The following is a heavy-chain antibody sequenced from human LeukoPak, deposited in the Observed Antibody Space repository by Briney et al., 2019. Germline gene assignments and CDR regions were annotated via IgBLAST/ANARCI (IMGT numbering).Heavy chain of an antibody. CDR3: ARLGSSSVGGGWFDP. V-gene: IGHV4-59*08. CDR1: GGSISSYY. D-gene: IGHD6-6*01. CDR2: IYYSGST. J-gene: IGHJ5*02. Sequence: PSETLSLTCTVSGGSISSYYWSWIRQPPGKGLEWIGYIYYSGSTYYNPSLKSRVTISVDTSKNQFSLKLSSVTAADTAVYYCARLGSSSVGGGWFDPWGQGTLVTVSS.